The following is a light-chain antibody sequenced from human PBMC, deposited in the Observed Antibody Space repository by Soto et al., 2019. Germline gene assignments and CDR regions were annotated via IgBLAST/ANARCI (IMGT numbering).Light chain of an antibody. CDR2: DAS. J-gene: IGKJ4*01. Sequence: DIQMTQSPSFLSASVGDRVTITCRASQNVFTWLAWYQHRPGKAPKLLISDASILESGVPSRFSGSGSGTEFTLTTTSLQSDDFATYYCQEYNSHSFGGGTKVDIK. CDR1: QNVFTW. CDR3: QEYNSHS. V-gene: IGKV1-5*01.